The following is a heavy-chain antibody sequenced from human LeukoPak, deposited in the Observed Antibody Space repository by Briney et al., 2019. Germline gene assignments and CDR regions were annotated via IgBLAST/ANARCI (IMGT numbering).Heavy chain of an antibody. Sequence: GSLRLSCAASGFTFSSSWMNWVRQAPGKGLVWVSRIKGDESTATYADSVRGRFSISRDNAKNTVYLQMNSLRAEDTAVYYCVKSDYFDPWGQGTLVIVSS. CDR2: IKGDESTA. CDR1: GFTFSSSW. D-gene: IGHD4/OR15-4a*01. J-gene: IGHJ5*02. V-gene: IGHV3-74*01. CDR3: VKSDYFDP.